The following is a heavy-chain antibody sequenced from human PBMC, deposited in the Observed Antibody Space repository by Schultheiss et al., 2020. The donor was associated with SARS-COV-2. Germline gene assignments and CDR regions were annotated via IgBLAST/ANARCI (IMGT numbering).Heavy chain of an antibody. Sequence: SQTLSLTCAVYGGSFSDYYWSWIRQPPGKGLEWIGEINHSGSTNYNPSLKSRVTVSVDTSKNKFALKLMSVTPADKAVYFCARDGYSYGTFGYWGQGTLVTVSS. CDR1: GGSFSDYY. J-gene: IGHJ4*02. CDR2: INHSGST. V-gene: IGHV4-34*01. CDR3: ARDGYSYGTFGY. D-gene: IGHD5-18*01.